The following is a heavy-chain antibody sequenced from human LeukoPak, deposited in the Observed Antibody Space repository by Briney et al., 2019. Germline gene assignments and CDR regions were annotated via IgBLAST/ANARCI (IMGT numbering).Heavy chain of an antibody. J-gene: IGHJ4*02. CDR3: ASFQPRGYSGYEPFDY. Sequence: GASVKVSCKASGGTFSSYAISWVRQAPGQGLEWMGRIIPILGIANYAQKFQGRVTITADKSTSTAYMELSSLRSEDTAVYYCASFQPRGYSGYEPFDYWGQGTLVTVSS. CDR2: IIPILGIA. CDR1: GGTFSSYA. V-gene: IGHV1-69*04. D-gene: IGHD5-12*01.